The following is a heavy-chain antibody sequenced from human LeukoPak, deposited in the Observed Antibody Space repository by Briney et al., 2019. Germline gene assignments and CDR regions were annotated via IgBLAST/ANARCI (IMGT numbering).Heavy chain of an antibody. Sequence: SETLSLTCTVSGGSISSYSWTWIRQPPGKGLEWIGSVFFSGNTYYEPSLKSRVTISVATSTNQFSLNVRSVSAADTAVYYCARDPSRSCAGGNCFSSWGQGTLVIVSS. V-gene: IGHV4-4*07. CDR1: GGSISSYS. CDR2: VFFSGNT. CDR3: ARDPSRSCAGGNCFSS. J-gene: IGHJ5*02. D-gene: IGHD2-15*01.